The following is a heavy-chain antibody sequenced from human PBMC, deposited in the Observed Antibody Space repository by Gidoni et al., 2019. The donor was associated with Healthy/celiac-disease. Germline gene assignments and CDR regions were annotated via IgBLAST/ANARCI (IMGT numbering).Heavy chain of an antibody. V-gene: IGHV3-7*05. Sequence: EVQLVESGGGLVQPGGSLRLSCAASGFTFSSYWMSWVRQAPGKGLEWVANIKQDGSEKYYVDSVKGRFTISRDNAKNSLYLQMNSLRAEDTAVYYCARVMSSSWYYWFDPWGQGTLVTVSS. CDR3: ARVMSSSWYYWFDP. D-gene: IGHD6-13*01. CDR1: GFTFSSYW. J-gene: IGHJ5*02. CDR2: IKQDGSEK.